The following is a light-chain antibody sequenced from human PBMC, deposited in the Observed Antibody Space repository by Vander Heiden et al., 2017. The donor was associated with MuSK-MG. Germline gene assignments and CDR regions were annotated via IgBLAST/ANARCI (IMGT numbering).Light chain of an antibody. Sequence: QSALTQPPSASGSPGQSVTISCTGTSGDVGGYNYVSWYQQHPGKAPKLMIYEVSKRPSGVPDRFSGSKSGNTASLTVSGLQAEDEADYYCSSYGGSNNYVFGTGTRVTVL. V-gene: IGLV2-8*01. CDR2: EVS. CDR3: SSYGGSNNYV. J-gene: IGLJ1*01. CDR1: SGDVGGYNY.